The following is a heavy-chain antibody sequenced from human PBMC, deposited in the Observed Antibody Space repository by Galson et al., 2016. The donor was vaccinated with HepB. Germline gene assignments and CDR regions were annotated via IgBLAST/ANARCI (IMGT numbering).Heavy chain of an antibody. CDR1: GSTFSSYW. CDR2: IKTDGSEK. J-gene: IGHJ3*02. CDR3: ASAVRGYSVDI. D-gene: IGHD5-18*01. V-gene: IGHV3-7*01. Sequence: SLRLSCAASGSTFSSYWMRWVRQAPGKGLECVANIKTDGSEKYYVDSVKGRFTLSRDNAKNSRYPQMNSLRAEDTALYYCASAVRGYSVDIWGQGAMVTVSS.